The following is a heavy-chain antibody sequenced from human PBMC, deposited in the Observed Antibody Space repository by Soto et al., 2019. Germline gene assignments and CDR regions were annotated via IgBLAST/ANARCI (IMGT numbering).Heavy chain of an antibody. CDR3: ARDFRMAVAGTGWFDP. J-gene: IGHJ5*02. V-gene: IGHV4-59*01. Sequence: PSETLSLTCTVSGGSISSYYWSWIRQPPGKGLEWIGYIHYSGSTNFNPSLKTRVTISLDTSKNQFSLKLASVTAADTAVYYCARDFRMAVAGTGWFDPWGQGTLVTVSS. CDR2: IHYSGST. D-gene: IGHD6-19*01. CDR1: GGSISSYY.